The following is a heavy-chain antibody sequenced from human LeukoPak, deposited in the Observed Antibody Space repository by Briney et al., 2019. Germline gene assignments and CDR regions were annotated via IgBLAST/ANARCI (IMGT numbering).Heavy chain of an antibody. V-gene: IGHV3-21*06. CDR1: GFALISYN. CDR2: ISSPSSHI. J-gene: IGHJ4*02. D-gene: IGHD6-19*01. CDR3: AKDFFGYSSGWTYYFDC. Sequence: GGSLRLSCAASGFALISYNMNWVRQAPGKGLEWVSSISSPSSHIYYADSVKGRFTISRDNAKNSLYLQMSSLRAEDTAVYYCAKDFFGYSSGWTYYFDCWGQGTRVTVSS.